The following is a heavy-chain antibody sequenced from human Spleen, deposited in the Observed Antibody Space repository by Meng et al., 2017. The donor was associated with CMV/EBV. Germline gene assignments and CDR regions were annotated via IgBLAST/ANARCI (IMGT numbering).Heavy chain of an antibody. D-gene: IGHD2-15*01. J-gene: IGHJ4*02. Sequence: ASVKVSCKASGYTFISYYMHWVRQAPGQGLEWMGWLNPNNGGTHYAQKFQGRVTMTRDTSISTVYMELSRLTSDDTAVYYCARVYPVFRIGPNGYFDYWGQGTLVTVSS. V-gene: IGHV1-2*02. CDR3: ARVYPVFRIGPNGYFDY. CDR2: LNPNNGGT. CDR1: GYTFISYY.